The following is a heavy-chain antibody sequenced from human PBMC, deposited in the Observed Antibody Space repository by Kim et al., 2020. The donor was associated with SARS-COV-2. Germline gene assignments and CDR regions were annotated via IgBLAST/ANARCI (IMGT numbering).Heavy chain of an antibody. Sequence: GGSLRLSCVASGFIFSTFSMHWVRLAPGKGLEWVSSISPDTTKKYYADSVRGRFTISRDNAQKSLDLHMDSLRAEDTAVYYCARSFCVSAMDVSGPGPT. J-gene: IGHJ6*02. V-gene: IGHV3-21*01. CDR3: ARSFCVSAMDV. D-gene: IGHD6-13*01. CDR2: ISPDTTKK. CDR1: GFIFSTFS.